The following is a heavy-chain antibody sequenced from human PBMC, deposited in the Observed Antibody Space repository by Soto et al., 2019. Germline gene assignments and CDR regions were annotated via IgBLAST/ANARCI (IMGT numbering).Heavy chain of an antibody. CDR3: ASGSGYYFRYFDY. D-gene: IGHD3-22*01. J-gene: IGHJ4*02. V-gene: IGHV4-30-4*01. CDR2: IYNSGST. CDR1: GDSISSTNYY. Sequence: QVQLQESGPRLVKPSQTLSLTCTVSGDSISSTNYYWSWIRQPPGKGLEWLGHIYNSGSTYYNPSLKSRVTMSVDPPKNQCSLRLTSVTATDTAVYYCASGSGYYFRYFDYWGQGTLVTVSS.